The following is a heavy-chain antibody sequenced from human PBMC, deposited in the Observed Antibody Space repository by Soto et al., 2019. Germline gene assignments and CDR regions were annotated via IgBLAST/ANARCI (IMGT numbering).Heavy chain of an antibody. CDR2: ISWNSGSI. D-gene: IGHD2-2*01. V-gene: IGHV3-9*01. Sequence: EVQLVESGGGLVQPGRSLRLSCAASGFTFDDYAMHWVRQAPGKGLEWVSGISWNSGSIGYADSVKGRFTISRDNAKNSPYLQMNSLRAEDTALYYCAKGYQLLSYYYYGMDVWGQGTTVTVSS. J-gene: IGHJ6*02. CDR3: AKGYQLLSYYYYGMDV. CDR1: GFTFDDYA.